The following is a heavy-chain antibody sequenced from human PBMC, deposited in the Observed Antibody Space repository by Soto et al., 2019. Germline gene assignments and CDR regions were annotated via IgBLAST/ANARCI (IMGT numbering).Heavy chain of an antibody. CDR3: ARSYDSSGYSPNFYYGLDV. Sequence: SETLSLTCAVSSYSISSGHYWGWIRQPPGKGLEWIGIIYHSGRTHHNPSLESRVTISVDTSKNQFSLKLSSVTAADTAVYYCARSYDSSGYSPNFYYGLDVWGQGTTVTVSS. CDR2: IYHSGRT. D-gene: IGHD3-22*01. V-gene: IGHV4-38-2*01. CDR1: SYSISSGHY. J-gene: IGHJ6*02.